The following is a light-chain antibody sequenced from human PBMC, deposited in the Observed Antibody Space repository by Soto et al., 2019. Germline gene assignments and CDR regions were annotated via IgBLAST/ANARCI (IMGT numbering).Light chain of an antibody. V-gene: IGKV3-15*01. CDR3: QQYKNWPLT. CDR2: GAS. CDR1: QSVSTN. Sequence: EIVMTQSPATLSVSPGERATLSCRARQSVSTNLAWYQQQPGQAPRLLIYGASTRAAGVPARFSGSGSGTEFTLTLSSLQSEDFAVYYCQQYKNWPLTFGGGTKVEIK. J-gene: IGKJ4*01.